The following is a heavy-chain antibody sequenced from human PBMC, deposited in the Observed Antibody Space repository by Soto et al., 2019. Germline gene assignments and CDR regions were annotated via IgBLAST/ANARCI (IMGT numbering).Heavy chain of an antibody. CDR1: VDSVSTNSAT. J-gene: IGHJ5*01. CDR3: ARLIGNSWLDS. D-gene: IGHD2-8*01. V-gene: IGHV6-1*01. CDR2: TYYRSKWFN. Sequence: PLQTLSLTCTIPVDSVSTNSATRDWIRQSPSRGLEWLGRTYYRSKWFNDYAVSVKGRISINPDTSNNQFSLQLNSVTPDDTAVYYCARLIGNSWLDSWGQGTLVTVSS.